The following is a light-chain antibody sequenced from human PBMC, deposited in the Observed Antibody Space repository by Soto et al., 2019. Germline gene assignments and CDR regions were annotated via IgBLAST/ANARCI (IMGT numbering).Light chain of an antibody. V-gene: IGKV3-20*01. CDR1: ESLDNSY. J-gene: IGKJ2*01. Sequence: VLTQSPGTLSLSPGTRATLSCRASESLDNSYIAWYQQKPGQAPRLLIYAASTRATGIPDRFSGSGSGTDFTLTISRLEPEDSAVYYCQQCFRSRTFGQGTKLEIK. CDR2: AAS. CDR3: QQCFRSRT.